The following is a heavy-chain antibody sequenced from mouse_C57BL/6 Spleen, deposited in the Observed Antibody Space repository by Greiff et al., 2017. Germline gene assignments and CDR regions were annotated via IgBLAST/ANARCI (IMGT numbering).Heavy chain of an antibody. CDR3: AGGYGSSAWFAY. CDR1: GFNIRNTY. V-gene: IGHV14-3*01. J-gene: IGHJ3*01. D-gene: IGHD1-1*01. CDR2: IDPANGNT. Sequence: EVKLQESVAELVRPGASVKLSCTASGFNIRNTYMHWVKQRPEQGLEWIGRIDPANGNTKYAPKFQGKATITADTSSNTAYLQLSSLTSEDTAIYYCAGGYGSSAWFAYWGQGTLVTVSA.